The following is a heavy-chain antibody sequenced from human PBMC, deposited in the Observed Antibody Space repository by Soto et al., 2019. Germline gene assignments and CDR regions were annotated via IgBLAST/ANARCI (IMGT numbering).Heavy chain of an antibody. J-gene: IGHJ4*02. V-gene: IGHV4-31*03. CDR3: ARATGTLRSRNCDD. CDR1: GGSISTVGHY. D-gene: IGHD1-1*01. CDR2: IYHTGST. Sequence: SETLSLTCSVSGGSISTVGHYWTWIRQPPGKGLEWIGSIYHTGSTYYSKSLRSRLTMSVDTSKSQFSLRLSSVTAADTAVYYCARATGTLRSRNCDDWGQGSLVTVPS.